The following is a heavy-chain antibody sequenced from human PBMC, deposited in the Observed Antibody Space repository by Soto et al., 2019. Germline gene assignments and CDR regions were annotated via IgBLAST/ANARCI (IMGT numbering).Heavy chain of an antibody. J-gene: IGHJ4*02. V-gene: IGHV4-39*01. CDR1: DDSINSDNYY. D-gene: IGHD3-3*01. CDR2: IYYRGNA. Sequence: SETLSLTCSVSDDSINSDNYYWGWIRQPPGKGLEWIGSIYYRGNAYYNPSLQTRVTISLDKSKSQFSLKLNSVTAADSAVYFCARLEGRATISYYFDFWGPGALVTVSS. CDR3: ARLEGRATISYYFDF.